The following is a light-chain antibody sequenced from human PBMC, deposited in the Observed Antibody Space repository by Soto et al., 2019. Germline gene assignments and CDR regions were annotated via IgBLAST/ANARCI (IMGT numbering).Light chain of an antibody. V-gene: IGLV2-14*01. CDR1: SSDVGGYNS. Sequence: QSALTQPRSVSGSPGQSVTVSCIGTSSDVGGYNSVSWYQEHPGKAPKLMIYEVSNRPSGVSNRFSGSKSGYTASLTISGHNAEHEAHYYRGSYTSISTLNALGTETKVTV. CDR3: GSYTSISTLNA. CDR2: EVS. J-gene: IGLJ1*01.